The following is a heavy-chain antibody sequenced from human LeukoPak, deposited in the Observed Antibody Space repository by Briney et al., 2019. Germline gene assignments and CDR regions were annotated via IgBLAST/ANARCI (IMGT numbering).Heavy chain of an antibody. CDR3: AGDISGEGLTD. CDR2: ISNSRSTM. V-gene: IGHV3-48*01. Sequence: SGGSLRLSCAASGFIFSSCSMNWVRQAPGKGLEWVSYISNSRSTMYYADSVKGRFTISRDNAKRSLYLQMNSLRAEDTAVYYCAGDISGEGLTDWGQGTPVTVSS. D-gene: IGHD3-3*01. CDR1: GFIFSSCS. J-gene: IGHJ4*02.